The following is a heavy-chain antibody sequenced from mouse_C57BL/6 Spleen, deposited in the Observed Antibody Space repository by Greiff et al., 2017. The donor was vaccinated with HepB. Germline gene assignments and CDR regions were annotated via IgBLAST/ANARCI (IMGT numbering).Heavy chain of an antibody. CDR3: ARQDYGDV. CDR2: ISGGGGNT. J-gene: IGHJ1*03. Sequence: ESGGGLVKPGGSLKLSCAASGFTFSSYTMSWVRQTPEKRLEWVATISGGGGNTYYPDSVKGRFTISRDNAKNTLYLQMSSLRSEDTALYYCARQDYGDVWGTGTTVTVSS. CDR1: GFTFSSYT. V-gene: IGHV5-9*01. D-gene: IGHD1-1*01.